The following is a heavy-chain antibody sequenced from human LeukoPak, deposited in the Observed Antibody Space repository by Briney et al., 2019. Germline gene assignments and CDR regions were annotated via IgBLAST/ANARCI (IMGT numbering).Heavy chain of an antibody. CDR2: IYYDGSP. CDR1: GGSISNYY. V-gene: IGHV4-59*01. D-gene: IGHD5-12*01. CDR3: ASFKGRYSGYDGYYFDY. Sequence: SETLSLTCTFSGGSISNYYWSWIRQPPGKGLQWIGYIYYDGSPNYNPSLKSRVTISIDTSKNQFSLKLSSVTAADTAVYYCASFKGRYSGYDGYYFDYWGQGTLVTVSS. J-gene: IGHJ4*02.